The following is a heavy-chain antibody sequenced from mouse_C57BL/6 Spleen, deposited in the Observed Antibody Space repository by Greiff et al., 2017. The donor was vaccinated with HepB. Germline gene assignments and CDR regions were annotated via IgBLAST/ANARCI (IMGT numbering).Heavy chain of an antibody. Sequence: EVKLVESGPGLVKPSQSLSLTCSVTGYSITSGYYWNWIRQFPGNKLEWMGYISYDGSNNYNPSLKNRISITRDTSKNQFFLKLNSVTTEDTATYYCAREGVITTAWYFDVWGTGTTVTVSS. CDR3: AREGVITTAWYFDV. CDR2: ISYDGSN. V-gene: IGHV3-6*01. J-gene: IGHJ1*03. CDR1: GYSITSGYY. D-gene: IGHD1-2*01.